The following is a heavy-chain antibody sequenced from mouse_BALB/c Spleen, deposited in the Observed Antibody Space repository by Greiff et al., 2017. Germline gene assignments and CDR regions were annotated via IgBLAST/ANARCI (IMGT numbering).Heavy chain of an antibody. CDR3: VAGLVSLAY. CDR1: GFTFNTYA. V-gene: IGHV10-1*02. D-gene: IGHD2-10*02. CDR2: IRSKSNNYAT. J-gene: IGHJ3*01. Sequence: EVQRVESGGGLVQPKGSLKLSCAASGFTFNTYAMNWVRQAPGKGLEWVARIRSKSNNYATYYADSVKDRFTISRDDSQSMLYLQMNNLKTEDTAMYYCVAGLVSLAYWGQGTLVTVSA.